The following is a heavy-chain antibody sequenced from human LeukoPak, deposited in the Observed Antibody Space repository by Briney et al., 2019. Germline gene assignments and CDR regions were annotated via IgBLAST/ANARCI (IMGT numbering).Heavy chain of an antibody. D-gene: IGHD2-2*01. Sequence: SETLSLTCAVYGGSFGGYYWSWIRQPPGKGLEWIGEINHSGSTNYNPSLKSRVTISVDTSKNQFSLKLSSVTAADTAVYYCARYDSSTSFDYWGQGTLVTVSS. V-gene: IGHV4-34*01. J-gene: IGHJ4*02. CDR1: GGSFGGYY. CDR3: ARYDSSTSFDY. CDR2: INHSGST.